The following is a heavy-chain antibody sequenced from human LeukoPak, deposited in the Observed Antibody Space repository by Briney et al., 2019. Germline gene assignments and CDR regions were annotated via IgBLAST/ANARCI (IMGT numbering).Heavy chain of an antibody. CDR2: INSDGRRT. Sequence: GGSLRLSCAASGFTFSSYWMHWVRQAPGKGLVWVSNINSDGRRTSYADSVKGRFTISRDNAKNTLYLQMNSLRAEDTAVYYCARESMELVRFDFWGQGTLVTVSS. J-gene: IGHJ4*02. CDR1: GFTFSSYW. CDR3: ARESMELVRFDF. D-gene: IGHD6-13*01. V-gene: IGHV3-74*01.